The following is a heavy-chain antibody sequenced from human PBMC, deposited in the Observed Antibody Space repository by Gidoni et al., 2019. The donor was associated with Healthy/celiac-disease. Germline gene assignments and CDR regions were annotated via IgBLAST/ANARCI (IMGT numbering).Heavy chain of an antibody. CDR2: IYRGGST. D-gene: IGHD6-6*01. V-gene: IGHV3-66*01. CDR1: GFTVSSNY. Sequence: EVQLVESGGGLVQPGGSLRLSCAASGFTVSSNYMSWVRQAPGKGLEWVSVIYRGGSTYYADSVKGRFTISRDNSKNTLYLQMNSLRAEDTAVYYCARAGKAARRIYYYYGMDVWGQGTTVTVSS. CDR3: ARAGKAARRIYYYYGMDV. J-gene: IGHJ6*02.